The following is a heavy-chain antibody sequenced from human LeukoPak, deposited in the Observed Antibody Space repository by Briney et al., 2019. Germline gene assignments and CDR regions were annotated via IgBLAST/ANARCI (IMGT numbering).Heavy chain of an antibody. V-gene: IGHV4-39*01. CDR2: MSYSGTP. D-gene: IGHD4-11*01. CDR3: ARQAIQYLSDPFDI. J-gene: IGHJ3*02. CDR1: GGSFSTISYY. Sequence: PSETLSLTCTVSGGSFSTISYYWGWIRQPPGKGLEWIGSMSYSGTPFYNPSLRSRVTISVDTSRNHFSLKLISVTAADTAVYHCARQAIQYLSDPFDIWGQGTMVTVSS.